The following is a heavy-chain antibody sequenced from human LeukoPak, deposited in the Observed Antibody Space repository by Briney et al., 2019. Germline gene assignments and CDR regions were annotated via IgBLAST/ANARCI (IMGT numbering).Heavy chain of an antibody. Sequence: GESLQISCKGSGYSFTSYWIGWVRQMPGKGLEWMGIIYPGDSDTRYSPSFQGQVTISADKSISTAYLQWSSLKASDTAMYYCARLGGSDYYYYYMDVWGKGTTVTISS. D-gene: IGHD3-10*01. CDR2: IYPGDSDT. CDR3: ARLGGSDYYYYYMDV. CDR1: GYSFTSYW. J-gene: IGHJ6*03. V-gene: IGHV5-51*01.